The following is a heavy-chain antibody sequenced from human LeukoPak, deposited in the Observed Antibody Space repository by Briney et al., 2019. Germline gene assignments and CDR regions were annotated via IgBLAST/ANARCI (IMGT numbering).Heavy chain of an antibody. CDR2: INAGNGNT. CDR1: GYTFTSYG. D-gene: IGHD3-16*01. CDR3: ARDQGGIWGLFDY. V-gene: IGHV1-3*03. Sequence: PGASVKVSCKASGYTFTSYGISWVRQAPGQGLEWMGWINAGNGNTKYSQEFQGRVTITRDTSASTAFMELSSLRSEDMAVYYCARDQGGIWGLFDYWGQGTLVTVSS. J-gene: IGHJ4*02.